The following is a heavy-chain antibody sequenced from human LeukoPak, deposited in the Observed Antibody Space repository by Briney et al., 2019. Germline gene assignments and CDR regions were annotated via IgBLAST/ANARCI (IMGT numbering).Heavy chain of an antibody. Sequence: ASVKVSCKASGYTFTGYYMHWVRQAPGQGLEWTGRINPNSGGTNYAQKFQGRVTMTRDTSISTAYMELSRLRSDDTAVYYCARVLLWDYYDSSNDAFDIWGQGTMVTVSS. CDR1: GYTFTGYY. J-gene: IGHJ3*02. D-gene: IGHD3-22*01. V-gene: IGHV1-2*06. CDR3: ARVLLWDYYDSSNDAFDI. CDR2: INPNSGGT.